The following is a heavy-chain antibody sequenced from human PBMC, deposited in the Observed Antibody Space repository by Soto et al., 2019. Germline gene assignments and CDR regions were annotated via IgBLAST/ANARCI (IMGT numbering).Heavy chain of an antibody. J-gene: IGHJ6*02. V-gene: IGHV4-34*01. CDR3: ARAIGSTLYYYYGMDV. Sequence: SETLSLTCAVYGGSFSCYYWSWIRQPPGKGLEWIGEINHSGSTNYNPSLKSRVTISVDTSKNQFSLKLSSVTAADTAVYYCARAIGSTLYYYYGMDVWGQGTTVTVSS. CDR1: GGSFSCYY. CDR2: INHSGST. D-gene: IGHD2-2*01.